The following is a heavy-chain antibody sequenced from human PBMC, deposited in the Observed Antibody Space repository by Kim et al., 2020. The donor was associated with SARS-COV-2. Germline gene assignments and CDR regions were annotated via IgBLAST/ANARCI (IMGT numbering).Heavy chain of an antibody. Sequence: GGSLRLSCAASGFTFSSYGMYWVRQAPGKGLEWVAVISYDGSNKYYADSVKGRFTISRDNSKNTLYLQMNSLRAEDTAVYYCAKDLRGGIAAVGTSFDHWGQRTLVPVSS. J-gene: IGHJ4*02. D-gene: IGHD6-13*01. V-gene: IGHV3-30*18. CDR3: AKDLRGGIAAVGTSFDH. CDR2: ISYDGSNK. CDR1: GFTFSSYG.